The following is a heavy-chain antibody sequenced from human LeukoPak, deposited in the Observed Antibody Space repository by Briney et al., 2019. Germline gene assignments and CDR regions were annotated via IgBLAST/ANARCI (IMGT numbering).Heavy chain of an antibody. V-gene: IGHV3-7*01. CDR1: GFTFSSYW. CDR3: ARDYVGGTDEPDY. J-gene: IGHJ4*02. CDR2: IKEDGSEK. Sequence: GGSLRVSCAASGFTFSSYWMHWVRQAPGKGLEWLGNIKEDGSEKYYLDSVRGRFTISRDNAKNSLYLQMNSLRAEDSGLYYCARDYVGGTDEPDYWGQGTLVTVSS. D-gene: IGHD3-16*01.